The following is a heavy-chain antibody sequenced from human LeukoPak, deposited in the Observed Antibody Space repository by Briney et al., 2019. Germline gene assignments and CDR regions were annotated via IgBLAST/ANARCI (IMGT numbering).Heavy chain of an antibody. CDR3: AKDMRFDWTPYYFDY. D-gene: IGHD3-9*01. J-gene: IGHJ4*02. CDR2: ISGSGGST. CDR1: GFTFSSYA. Sequence: GGSLRLSCAAFGFTFSSYAMSWVRQAPGKGLEWVSAISGSGGSTYYADSVKGRFTISRDNSKNTLYLQMNSPRAEDTAVYYCAKDMRFDWTPYYFDYWGQGTLVTVSS. V-gene: IGHV3-23*01.